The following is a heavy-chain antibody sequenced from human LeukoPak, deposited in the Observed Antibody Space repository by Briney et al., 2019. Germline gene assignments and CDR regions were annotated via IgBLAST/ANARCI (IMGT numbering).Heavy chain of an antibody. J-gene: IGHJ3*02. D-gene: IGHD2-2*01. CDR1: GDSVSSNSVA. CDR2: TYYRSKWYN. Sequence: SQTLSLTCAISGDSVSSNSVAWNWIRQSPSRGLEWLGRTYYRSKWYNDFAVSVKSRITINPDTSKNQFSLQLSSVTPEDTAVYYCARGVQPLHESDAFDIWGQGTMVTVSS. CDR3: ARGVQPLHESDAFDI. V-gene: IGHV6-1*01.